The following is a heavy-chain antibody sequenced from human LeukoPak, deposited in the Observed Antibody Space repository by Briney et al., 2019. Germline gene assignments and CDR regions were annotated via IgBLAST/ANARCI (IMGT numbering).Heavy chain of an antibody. CDR2: VFHSGST. CDR1: GGSISSYY. D-gene: IGHD1-7*01. Sequence: SETLSLTCTVSGGSISSYYWSWIRQPPGKGLEWIGYVFHSGSTNYNPSLKSRATISVDRTKNQFSLKLSSVTAADTAVYYCARRRLGETTTANWFDPWGQGTLVTVSS. J-gene: IGHJ5*02. CDR3: ARRRLGETTTANWFDP. V-gene: IGHV4-59*08.